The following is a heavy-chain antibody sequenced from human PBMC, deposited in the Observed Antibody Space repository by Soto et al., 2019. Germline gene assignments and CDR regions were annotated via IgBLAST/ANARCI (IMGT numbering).Heavy chain of an antibody. Sequence: GGSLRLSCAASGFTVSSNYMSWVRQAPGKGLEWVSVIYSGGSTYYADSVKGRFTISRDNSKNTLYLQMNSLRAEDTAVYYCARGPLTKGYSYGADFDYWGQGTLVTVSS. CDR2: IYSGGST. CDR1: GFTVSSNY. CDR3: ARGPLTKGYSYGADFDY. V-gene: IGHV3-53*01. D-gene: IGHD5-18*01. J-gene: IGHJ4*02.